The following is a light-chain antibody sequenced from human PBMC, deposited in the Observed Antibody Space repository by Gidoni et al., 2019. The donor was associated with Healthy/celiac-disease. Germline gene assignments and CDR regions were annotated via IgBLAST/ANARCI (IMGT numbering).Light chain of an antibody. CDR3: TSYTSSSIPYV. Sequence: QSALTQPASVSGSPGPSITISCTGTSSDVGGYDSVSWYQQHPGKAPKLMIYEVTNRPSGVSNRFSGSKSGNTASLTISGLQAEDEADYYCTSYTSSSIPYVFGTGTKVTVL. CDR1: SSDVGGYDS. CDR2: EVT. V-gene: IGLV2-14*01. J-gene: IGLJ1*01.